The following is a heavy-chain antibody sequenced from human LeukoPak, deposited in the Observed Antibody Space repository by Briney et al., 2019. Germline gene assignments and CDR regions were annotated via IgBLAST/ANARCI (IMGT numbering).Heavy chain of an antibody. J-gene: IGHJ5*02. CDR3: ARIFGSKTFDP. D-gene: IGHD3-3*01. V-gene: IGHV4-34*01. CDR1: GGSFSGYY. Sequence: SETLSLTCAVYGGSFSGYYWSWIRQPPGKGLEWIGEINHSGSTNYNPSLKSRVTISVDTSKNQFSLKLSSVTAADTAVYYCARIFGSKTFDPWGQGTLVTASS. CDR2: INHSGST.